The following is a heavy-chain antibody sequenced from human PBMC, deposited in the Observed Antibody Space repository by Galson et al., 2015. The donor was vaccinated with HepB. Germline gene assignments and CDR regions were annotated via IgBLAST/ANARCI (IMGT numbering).Heavy chain of an antibody. D-gene: IGHD3-22*01. CDR1: GFTFSSYS. V-gene: IGHV3-48*02. CDR2: ISSSSSTI. J-gene: IGHJ3*02. CDR3: AREDVITMIVPDAFDI. Sequence: SLRLSCAASGFTFSSYSMNWVRQAPGKGLEWVSYISSSSSTIYYADSVKGRFTISRDNAKNSLYLQMNSLRDEDTAVYYCAREDVITMIVPDAFDIWGQGTMVTVSS.